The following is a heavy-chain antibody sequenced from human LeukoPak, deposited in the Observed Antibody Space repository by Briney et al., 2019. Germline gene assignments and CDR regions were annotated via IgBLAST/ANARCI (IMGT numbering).Heavy chain of an antibody. J-gene: IGHJ5*02. CDR3: ALTTVTTDWFDP. CDR2: INHSGST. D-gene: IGHD4-17*01. V-gene: IGHV4-34*01. Sequence: SETLSLTCAVYGGSFSGYYWSWLRHPPGKGLEWIGEINHSGSTYYTPPLKSRVIISVDASKNQYSLKLSSVTAADTAVYYCALTTVTTDWFDPWGQGTLVTGSS. CDR1: GGSFSGYY.